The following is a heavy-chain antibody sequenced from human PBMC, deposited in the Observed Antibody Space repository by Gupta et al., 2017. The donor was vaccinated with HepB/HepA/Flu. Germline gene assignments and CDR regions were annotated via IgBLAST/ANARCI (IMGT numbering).Heavy chain of an antibody. D-gene: IGHD2-2*01. V-gene: IGHV3-23*01. J-gene: IGHJ4*02. Sequence: EVQLLGSGGGLVQPGGSLRLSCAGSGFIFSSYAMSWVRQAPGKGLEWVSAITGSGGNTYYADSVKGRFTISRDNSKNTLYLQMNSLRAEDTAIYYCAKDREVIVPAAGDYWGQGTLITVSS. CDR1: GFIFSSYA. CDR2: ITGSGGNT. CDR3: AKDREVIVPAAGDY.